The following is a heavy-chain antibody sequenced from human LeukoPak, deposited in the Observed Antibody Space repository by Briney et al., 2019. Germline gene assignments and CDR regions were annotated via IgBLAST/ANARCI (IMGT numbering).Heavy chain of an antibody. V-gene: IGHV4-4*07. J-gene: IGHJ3*02. D-gene: IGHD3-22*01. CDR3: ARSYDTSGYFDAFDI. Sequence: PSETLSLTCTVSGGSISSYYWSWTRQPAGKGLEWIGRIYTSGSTDYNPSLKSRVTMSVDTSKNQFSLKLSSVTAADTAVYYCARSYDTSGYFDAFDIWGQGTMVTVSS. CDR2: IYTSGST. CDR1: GGSISSYY.